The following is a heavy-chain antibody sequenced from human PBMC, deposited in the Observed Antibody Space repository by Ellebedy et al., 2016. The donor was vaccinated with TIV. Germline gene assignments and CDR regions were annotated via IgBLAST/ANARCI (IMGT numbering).Heavy chain of an antibody. CDR2: ISNSGGPI. CDR1: GFIFNSYE. CDR3: AYGAGTYFG. V-gene: IGHV3-48*03. Sequence: PGGSLRLSCVASGFIFNSYEMNWVRQAPGKGLEWISYISNSGGPIYCADSAKGRFTISRDNAKKSLYLQMNSLRAEDTAVYYCAYGAGTYFGWGQGTLVTVSS. J-gene: IGHJ4*02. D-gene: IGHD4/OR15-4a*01.